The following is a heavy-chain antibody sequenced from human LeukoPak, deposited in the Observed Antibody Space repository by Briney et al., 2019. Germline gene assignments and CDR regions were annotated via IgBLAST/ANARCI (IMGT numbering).Heavy chain of an antibody. D-gene: IGHD3-10*01. CDR3: ARVLTYGSRTYYFDY. CDR1: GGSISGYY. CDR2: IYYSGST. V-gene: IGHV4-59*01. J-gene: IGHJ4*02. Sequence: PSETLSLTCTVSGGSISGYYWSWIRQPPGKGLEWIGYIYYSGSTNYNPSLKSRVTISLDTSKNQFSLKLSSVTAADTAMYYCARVLTYGSRTYYFDYWGQGTLVTVSS.